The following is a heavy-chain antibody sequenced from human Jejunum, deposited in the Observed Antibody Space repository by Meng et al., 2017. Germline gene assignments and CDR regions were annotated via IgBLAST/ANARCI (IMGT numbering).Heavy chain of an antibody. CDR3: ASYDLFTGFGFDY. CDR1: GGSISSHGYT. J-gene: IGHJ4*02. CDR2: IYYSGNT. V-gene: IGHV4-30-2*05. Sequence: QLQLQESGSGLVKPSQTLSLTCAVSGGSISSHGYTWRWIRQPPGKGLEWIGYIYYSGNTYYNPSLKSRVTISVDTPKNQFSLKLSSVTAADTAVYYCASYDLFTGFGFDYWGQGTLVTVSS. D-gene: IGHD3-9*01.